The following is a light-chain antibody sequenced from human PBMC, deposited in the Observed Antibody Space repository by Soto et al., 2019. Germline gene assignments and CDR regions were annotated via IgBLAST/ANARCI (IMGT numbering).Light chain of an antibody. CDR3: QQYYNNPLT. CDR2: WAS. J-gene: IGKJ4*01. V-gene: IGKV4-1*01. Sequence: DIVMTQSPNSLAVSLGERAIINCKSSQTILFSANNKNYLAWYQLKPGQPPKLLIYWASTRASGVPDRFSGSGSGTDFTLTICHLQAEDVAVYYCQQYYNNPLTFGGGTKVEI. CDR1: QTILFSANNKNY.